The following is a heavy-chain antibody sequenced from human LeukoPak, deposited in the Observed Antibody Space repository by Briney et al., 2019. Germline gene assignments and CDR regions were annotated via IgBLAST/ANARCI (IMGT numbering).Heavy chain of an antibody. J-gene: IGHJ4*02. Sequence: GGSLRLSCAASGFTFSSYGMHWVRQAPGKGLEWVAFIRYDGSNKYYADSVKGRFTISRDNAENSLYMQVNSLRAEDTAVCYCSREGQLLGYCSSTSCYGVGYFDYWGQGTLVTVSS. V-gene: IGHV3-30*02. CDR1: GFTFSSYG. CDR3: SREGQLLGYCSSTSCYGVGYFDY. CDR2: IRYDGSNK. D-gene: IGHD2-2*01.